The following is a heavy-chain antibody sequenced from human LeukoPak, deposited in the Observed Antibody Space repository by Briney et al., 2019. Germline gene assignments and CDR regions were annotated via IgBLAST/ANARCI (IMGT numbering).Heavy chain of an antibody. CDR1: RFTFSSYE. Sequence: GGSLRLSCAASRFTFSSYEMNWVRQAPGKGLEWVSYISSSGSTIYSADSVKGRFTISRDNAKNSLYLQMNSLRAEDTAVYYCAGDGSGWYDYWGQGILVTVSS. CDR3: AGDGSGWYDY. V-gene: IGHV3-48*03. D-gene: IGHD6-19*01. CDR2: ISSSGSTI. J-gene: IGHJ4*02.